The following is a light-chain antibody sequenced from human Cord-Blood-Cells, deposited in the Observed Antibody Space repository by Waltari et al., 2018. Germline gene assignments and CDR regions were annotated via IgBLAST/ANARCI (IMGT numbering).Light chain of an antibody. J-gene: IGKJ2*01. CDR1: QSISSW. CDR2: KAS. Sequence: DIQMTQSPSTLSASVGDRVTITCRASQSISSWLAWYQQKPGKAPKLLIYKASSLESGFPSRFSGSGSGTEFTLTISSLQPDDFATYYCKQYNSYPYTFGQGTKLEIK. V-gene: IGKV1-5*03. CDR3: KQYNSYPYT.